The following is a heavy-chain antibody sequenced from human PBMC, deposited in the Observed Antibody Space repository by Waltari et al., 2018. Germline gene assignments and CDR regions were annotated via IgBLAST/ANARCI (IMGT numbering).Heavy chain of an antibody. Sequence: EVQLVESGGGLAQPGRSLRLSCSVSGFSVGDFAISWFSQAPGKGLEWVGFMRSKTYGETAQYAASVKGRFSISRDDSKNIAHLQMNSLKTEDTAVYYCARGEYSSAYWGQGTRVTVSS. V-gene: IGHV3-49*03. CDR3: ARGEYSSAY. CDR2: MRSKTYGETA. D-gene: IGHD3-22*01. CDR1: GFSVGDFA. J-gene: IGHJ4*02.